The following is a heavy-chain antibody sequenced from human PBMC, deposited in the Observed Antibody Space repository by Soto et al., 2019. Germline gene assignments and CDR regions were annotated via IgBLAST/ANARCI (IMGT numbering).Heavy chain of an antibody. CDR3: ARGLGGVNWSVDSAFDI. CDR2: INPNSGGT. V-gene: IGHV1-2*04. D-gene: IGHD1-1*01. CDR1: GYTFTGYY. J-gene: IGHJ3*02. Sequence: QVQLVQSGAEVKKPGASVKVSCKASGYTFTGYYMHWVRQAPGQGLEWMGWINPNSGGTNYAQKFQAWVPLTRATPISTAYMELSRLCSDATAVYYGARGLGGVNWSVDSAFDIWGQGTMVTVSS.